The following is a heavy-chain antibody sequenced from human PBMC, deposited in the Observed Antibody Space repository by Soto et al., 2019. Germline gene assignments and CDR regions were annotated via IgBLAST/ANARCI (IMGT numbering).Heavy chain of an antibody. V-gene: IGHV3-48*02. CDR1: GFTFSNYN. CDR3: ARDRVGLDY. J-gene: IGHJ4*02. D-gene: IGHD3-16*01. Sequence: EVQLVESGGGLVQPGGSRKLSCEASGFTFSNYNMNWVRQAPGKGLEWLAYISTTRTTIYHADSVKGRFTIARDNVKSSLYLYMNSLRDEDTAVYYCARDRVGLDYWGQGTLVTVSS. CDR2: ISTTRTTI.